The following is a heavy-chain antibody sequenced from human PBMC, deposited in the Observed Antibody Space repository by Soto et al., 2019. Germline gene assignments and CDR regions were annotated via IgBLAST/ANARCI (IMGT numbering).Heavy chain of an antibody. V-gene: IGHV3-23*01. CDR2: ISGSGGST. CDR1: GFTFSSYA. Sequence: GGSLRLSCAASGFTFSSYAMSWVRQAPGKGLEWVSAISGSGGSTYYADSVKGRFTISRDNSKNTLYLQMNSLRAEDTAVYYCAKSTSITMIVVVITTPLGFDYWGQGTLVTVSS. D-gene: IGHD3-22*01. J-gene: IGHJ4*02. CDR3: AKSTSITMIVVVITTPLGFDY.